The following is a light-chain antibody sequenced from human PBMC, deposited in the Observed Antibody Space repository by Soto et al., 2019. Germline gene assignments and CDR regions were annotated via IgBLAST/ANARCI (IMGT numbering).Light chain of an antibody. V-gene: IGKV3-20*01. CDR2: AAS. Sequence: EIVLTQSPVTLSLSPGERVTLSCRASRSFASSYLGWYQQKPGQAPRLLIYAASTRATGIPDRFSGSGSATDFTLTISRLEPEDSAVYYCQHYDSSPPYTFGQGTKVDIK. CDR3: QHYDSSPPYT. J-gene: IGKJ2*01. CDR1: RSFASSY.